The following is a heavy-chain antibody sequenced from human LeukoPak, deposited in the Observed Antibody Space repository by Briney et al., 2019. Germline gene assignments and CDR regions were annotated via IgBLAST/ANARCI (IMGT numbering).Heavy chain of an antibody. CDR1: GGSTSSYY. J-gene: IGHJ4*02. Sequence: SETLSLTCTVSGGSTSSYYWSWIRQPPGKGLEWIGYIYTSGSTNYNPSLKSRVTISVDTSKNQFSLKLSSVTAADTAVYYCARQGPYLDYWGQGTLVTVSS. V-gene: IGHV4-4*09. CDR2: IYTSGST. CDR3: ARQGPYLDY.